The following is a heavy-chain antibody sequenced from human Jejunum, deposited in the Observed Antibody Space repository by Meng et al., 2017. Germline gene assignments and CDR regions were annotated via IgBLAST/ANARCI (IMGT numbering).Heavy chain of an antibody. CDR3: ARRKYYDDFDL. D-gene: IGHD2/OR15-2a*01. CDR1: GYSFSSYW. J-gene: IGHJ3*01. CDR2: IYPGDSET. V-gene: IGHV5-51*01. Sequence: GGSLRLSCKASGYSFSSYWIGWVRQMPGKGLEWMGIIYPGDSETRHSPSFQGQVTISADKSISTAYLQWSSLKASDTAMYFCARRKYYDDFDLWGQGTMVTVSS.